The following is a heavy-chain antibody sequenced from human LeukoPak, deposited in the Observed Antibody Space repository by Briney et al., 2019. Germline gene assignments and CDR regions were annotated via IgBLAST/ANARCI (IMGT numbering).Heavy chain of an antibody. CDR1: GDSIRSSY. V-gene: IGHV4-59*01. J-gene: IGHJ4*02. CDR3: AGYGSGSYYKAFDF. CDR2: VYYTGSS. D-gene: IGHD3-10*01. Sequence: SETQSLTCSVSGDSIRSSYWSWIRQPPGKGLEWIGYVYYTGSSYYNPSLKSRATTSIDMSKNQFSLKLTSMTAADTAVYYCAGYGSGSYYKAFDFWGQGILVTVSS.